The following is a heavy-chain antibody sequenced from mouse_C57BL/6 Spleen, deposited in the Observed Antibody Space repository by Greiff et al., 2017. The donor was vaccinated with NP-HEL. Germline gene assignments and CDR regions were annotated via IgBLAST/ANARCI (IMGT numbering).Heavy chain of an antibody. J-gene: IGHJ3*01. CDR3: TAPSYGSSYGWFAY. CDR1: GFTFSNYW. V-gene: IGHV6-3*01. CDR2: IRLKSDNYAT. Sequence: EVKLEESGGGLVQPGGSMKLSCVASGFTFSNYWMNWVRQSPEKGLEWVAQIRLKSDNYATHYAESVKGRFTISRDDSKSSVYLQMNNLRAEDTGIYYVTAPSYGSSYGWFAYWGQGTLVTVSA. D-gene: IGHD1-1*01.